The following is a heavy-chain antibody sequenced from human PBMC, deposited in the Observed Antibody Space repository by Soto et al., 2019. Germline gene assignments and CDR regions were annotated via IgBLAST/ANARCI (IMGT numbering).Heavy chain of an antibody. J-gene: IGHJ4*02. D-gene: IGHD3-10*01. Sequence: SVKGSCKASGGTFSSYTISWVRQAPGQGLEWMGRIIPILGIANYAQKFQGRVTITADKSTSTAYMELSSLRSGDTAVYYCARDRGPGDLDYWGQGTLVTVSS. CDR2: IIPILGIA. CDR3: ARDRGPGDLDY. CDR1: GGTFSSYT. V-gene: IGHV1-69*04.